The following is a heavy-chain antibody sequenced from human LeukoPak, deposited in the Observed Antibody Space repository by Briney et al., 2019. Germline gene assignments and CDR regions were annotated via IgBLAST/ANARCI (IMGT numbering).Heavy chain of an antibody. CDR1: GGSISSYY. CDR2: IYYSGSP. V-gene: IGHV4-59*08. Sequence: SETLSLTCTVSGGSISSYYWSWIRQTPGKGLAWIGYIYYSGSPNYNPSLKSRVTISVDTSKNQFSLKLSSVTAADTAVYYCASTRYYDILTGYPNYYYYYGMDVWGQGTTVTVSS. CDR3: ASTRYYDILTGYPNYYYYYGMDV. J-gene: IGHJ6*02. D-gene: IGHD3-9*01.